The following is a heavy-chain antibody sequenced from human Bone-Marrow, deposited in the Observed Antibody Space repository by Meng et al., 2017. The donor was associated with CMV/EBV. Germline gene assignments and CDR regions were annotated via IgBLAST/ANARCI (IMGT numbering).Heavy chain of an antibody. V-gene: IGHV3-30*04. D-gene: IGHD3-3*01. Sequence: GESLKISCAASGFTFSSYAMHWVRQAPGKGLEWVAVISYDGSNKYYADSVKGRFTISRDNSKNTLYLQMNSLRAEDTAVYYCARPLTNYDFWSGYYTGSGMDVWGQGTTVTVSS. CDR2: ISYDGSNK. CDR1: GFTFSSYA. J-gene: IGHJ6*02. CDR3: ARPLTNYDFWSGYYTGSGMDV.